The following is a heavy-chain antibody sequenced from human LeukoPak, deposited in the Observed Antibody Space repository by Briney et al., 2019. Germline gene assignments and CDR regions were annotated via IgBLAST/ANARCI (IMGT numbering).Heavy chain of an antibody. V-gene: IGHV3-23*01. Sequence: PGGALRLSCSAPGFTFISYAMSWVPRAPGKGLERVSPINGSGGSTYYADCVKGRFTISRDNSKNQRYLQMNSLRAEDTAVYYFAKEPLATVTIFDYWGQGTLVTVSS. CDR1: GFTFISYA. CDR3: AKEPLATVTIFDY. CDR2: INGSGGST. D-gene: IGHD4-17*01. J-gene: IGHJ4*02.